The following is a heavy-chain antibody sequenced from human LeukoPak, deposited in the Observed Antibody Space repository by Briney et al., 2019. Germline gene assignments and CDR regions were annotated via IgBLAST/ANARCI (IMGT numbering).Heavy chain of an antibody. CDR1: GFTISNYD. Sequence: PGGSLILSCAVSGFTISNYDMSWVRQAPGKGLEWVSGISGDGNSAYYADSVKGRFTVSRDISKNTVYLQMSSLRAEDTALYYCLLAARDYWGQGILVTVSS. CDR2: ISGDGNSA. CDR3: LLAARDY. V-gene: IGHV3-23*01. J-gene: IGHJ4*02. D-gene: IGHD6-25*01.